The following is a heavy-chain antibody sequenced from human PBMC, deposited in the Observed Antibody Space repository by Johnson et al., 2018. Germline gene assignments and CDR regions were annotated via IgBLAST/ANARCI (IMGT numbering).Heavy chain of an antibody. CDR1: GFTVSNNY. CDR2: IYSGGST. J-gene: IGHJ3*01. V-gene: IGHV3-66*02. CDR3: AREGNDAFDL. Sequence: VQLVESVGGVVQPGGSLRLSCAASGFTVSNNYMRWVRQAPGKGLEWVSVIYSGGSTFYADSVKGRFTISRDSSKNTLYLQMDSLTTEETAVFYGAREGNDAFDLCGQGTMVTVSS.